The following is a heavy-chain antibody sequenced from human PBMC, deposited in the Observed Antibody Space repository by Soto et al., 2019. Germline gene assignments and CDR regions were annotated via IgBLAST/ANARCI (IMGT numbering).Heavy chain of an antibody. Sequence: GGSLRLSCAASGFTFSSYGMHWVRQAPGKGLEWVAVISYDGSNKYYADSVKGRFTISRDNSKNTLYLQMNSLRAEDTAVYYCAKDPEDIVVVVAATPVGWFDPWGQGTLVTVSS. CDR1: GFTFSSYG. CDR2: ISYDGSNK. V-gene: IGHV3-30*18. D-gene: IGHD2-15*01. CDR3: AKDPEDIVVVVAATPVGWFDP. J-gene: IGHJ5*02.